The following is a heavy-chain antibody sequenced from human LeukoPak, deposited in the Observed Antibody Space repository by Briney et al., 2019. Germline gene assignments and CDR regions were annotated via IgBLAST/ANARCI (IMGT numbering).Heavy chain of an antibody. V-gene: IGHV1-69*13. CDR2: IIPIFGTA. Sequence: ASVKVSCKASGYTFTKYYIHWARQAPGQGLEWMGGIIPIFGTANYAQKFQGRVTITADESTSTAYMELSSLRSEDTAVYYCGIGGSTSSEDWFDPWGQGTLVTVSS. D-gene: IGHD2-2*01. J-gene: IGHJ5*02. CDR1: GYTFTKYY. CDR3: GIGGSTSSEDWFDP.